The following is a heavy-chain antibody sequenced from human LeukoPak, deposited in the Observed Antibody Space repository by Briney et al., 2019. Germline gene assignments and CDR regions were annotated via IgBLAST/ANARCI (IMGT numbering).Heavy chain of an antibody. CDR3: ATADRESFYFYS. D-gene: IGHD3-10*01. CDR2: TSYSEGT. V-gene: IGHV4-31*03. CDR1: GGSVSRGGYY. Sequence: SETLSLTCTVSGGSVSRGGYYWNWIRQHPGKGLEWIGFTSYSEGTYYNPSLMSRITISVDRSQNQFSLKMRDVTAADTAVYFCATADRESFYFYSWGQGALVAGSS. J-gene: IGHJ4*02.